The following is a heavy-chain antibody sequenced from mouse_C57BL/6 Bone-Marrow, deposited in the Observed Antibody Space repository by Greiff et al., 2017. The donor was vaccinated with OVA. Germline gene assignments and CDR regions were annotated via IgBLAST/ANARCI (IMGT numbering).Heavy chain of an antibody. CDR1: GYSFTDYN. CDR2: INPNYGTT. V-gene: IGHV1-39*01. D-gene: IGHD1-1*01. Sequence: VQLKQSGPELVKPGASVKISCKASGYSFTDYNMNWVKQSNGKSLEWIGVINPNYGTTSYNQKFKGKATLTVDQSSSTAYMQLNSLTSEDSAVYYCARGTCFTTVVATGYFDVWGTGTTVTVSS. CDR3: ARGTCFTTVVATGYFDV. J-gene: IGHJ1*03.